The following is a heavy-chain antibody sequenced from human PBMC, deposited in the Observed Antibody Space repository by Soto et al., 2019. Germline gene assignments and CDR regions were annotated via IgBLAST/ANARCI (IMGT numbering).Heavy chain of an antibody. Sequence: ESGGDLVPPGGSLKLSCAASGFTLSGSTMHWVRQASGKGLEWVGRIRNKANSYATAYGASVKGRFTISRDDSKNTAYLQMNCLKTEDTAVYYCSSGNSEGGYWGQGTLVTVSS. CDR2: IRNKANSYAT. CDR3: SSGNSEGGY. D-gene: IGHD2-15*01. CDR1: GFTLSGST. V-gene: IGHV3-73*01. J-gene: IGHJ4*02.